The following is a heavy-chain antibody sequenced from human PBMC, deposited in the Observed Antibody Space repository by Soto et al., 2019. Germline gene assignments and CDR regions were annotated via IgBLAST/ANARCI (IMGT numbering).Heavy chain of an antibody. D-gene: IGHD5-12*01. Sequence: EVQVVESGGGLIQPGGSLRLSCEVSGFSVTANYMSWVRQAPGKGLEWGSVIYSGGSTYYIDSVKGRFSISRDISKNTLYLQMNSLRAADTAVYYCHGYGYWGQGTLVTVSS. V-gene: IGHV3-53*01. CDR3: HGYGY. CDR1: GFSVTANY. CDR2: IYSGGST. J-gene: IGHJ4*02.